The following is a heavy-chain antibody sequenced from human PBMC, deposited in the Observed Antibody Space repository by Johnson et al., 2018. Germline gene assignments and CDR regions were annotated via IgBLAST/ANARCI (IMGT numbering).Heavy chain of an antibody. CDR1: GFTFDDYA. J-gene: IGHJ1*01. CDR2: ISWNAGSI. D-gene: IGHD6-19*01. Sequence: VQLQESGGGLVQPGRSLRLSCAASGFTFDDYAIHWVRQAPGKGLEWVSGISWNAGSIGYADSVTGRFTISRDNAKNSLYLQMNSLSAEETALYYCAKDMGSSWLVGYFQHWGQGTLVTVSS. V-gene: IGHV3-9*01. CDR3: AKDMGSSWLVGYFQH.